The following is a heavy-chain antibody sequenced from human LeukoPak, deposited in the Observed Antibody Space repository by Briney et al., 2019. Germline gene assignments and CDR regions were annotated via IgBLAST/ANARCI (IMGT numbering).Heavy chain of an antibody. J-gene: IGHJ6*04. Sequence: QTGGSLRLSCAAPGFTFSSYTMSWVRQAPGKGLEWVSTIRETGSDTYYADSVKGRFTISRDNSKNTLYLQMNSLRAEDTAVYYCAELGITMIGGVWGKGTTVTISS. V-gene: IGHV3-23*01. CDR3: AELGITMIGGV. CDR2: IRETGSDT. CDR1: GFTFSSYT. D-gene: IGHD3-10*02.